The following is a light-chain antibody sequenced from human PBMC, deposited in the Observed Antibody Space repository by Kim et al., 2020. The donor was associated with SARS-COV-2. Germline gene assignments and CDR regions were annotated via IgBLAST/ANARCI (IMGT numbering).Light chain of an antibody. CDR1: QSVGNY. V-gene: IGKV3-11*01. CDR3: QQRSFLIT. CDR2: DAS. J-gene: IGKJ5*01. Sequence: SLSPGERATLSCRASQSVGNYLAWYQQKPGQAPRLLIYDASNRATGILARFSGSGSGTDFTLTVSSLEPEDFAVYYCQQRSFLITFGQGTRLEIK.